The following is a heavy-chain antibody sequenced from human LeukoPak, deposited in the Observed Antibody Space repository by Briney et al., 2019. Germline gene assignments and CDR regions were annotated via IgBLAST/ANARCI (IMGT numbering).Heavy chain of an antibody. CDR1: GYTFTSYY. CDR2: INPSGGST. D-gene: IGHD6-19*01. V-gene: IGHV1-46*01. CDR3: AREKIRYSSGWTNYYGMDV. J-gene: IGHJ6*02. Sequence: ASVKVSCKASGYTFTSYYMHWVRQAPGQGLEWMGIINPSGGSTSYAQKFQGRVTMTRDTSTSTVYMELSSLRSEDTAVYYCAREKIRYSSGWTNYYGMDVRGQGTTVTVSS.